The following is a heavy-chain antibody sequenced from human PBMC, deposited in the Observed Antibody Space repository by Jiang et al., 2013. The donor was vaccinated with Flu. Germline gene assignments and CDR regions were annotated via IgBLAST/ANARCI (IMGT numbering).Heavy chain of an antibody. CDR2: IYYSGST. D-gene: IGHD6-19*01. CDR3: ARVQGIGGAVATPRGYYYYGMDV. V-gene: IGHV4-31*02. Sequence: EWIGYIYYSGSTYYNPSLKSRVTISVDTSKNQFSLKLSSVTAADTAVYYCARVQGIGGAVATPRGYYYYGMDVWGQGTTVTVSS. J-gene: IGHJ6*02.